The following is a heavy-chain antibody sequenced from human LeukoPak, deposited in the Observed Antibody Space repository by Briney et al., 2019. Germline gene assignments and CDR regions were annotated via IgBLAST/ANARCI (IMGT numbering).Heavy chain of an antibody. CDR3: AGGRHYCSSSSCYGGNLDDAFDI. J-gene: IGHJ3*02. V-gene: IGHV1-2*02. CDR1: GYTFTAYY. D-gene: IGHD2-2*01. CDR2: INPNSGGT. Sequence: ASVRVSCKASGYTFTAYYMQWVRQAPGQGLEWMGWINPNSGGTNYAQNFQGRVTMTRDTSISTAYMELSRLRSDNTAVYYCAGGRHYCSSSSCYGGNLDDAFDIWGQGTMVAVSP.